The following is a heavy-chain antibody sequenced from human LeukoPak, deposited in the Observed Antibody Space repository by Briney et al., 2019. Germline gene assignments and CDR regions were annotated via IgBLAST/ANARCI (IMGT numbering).Heavy chain of an antibody. CDR2: ISSGGSAI. V-gene: IGHV3-48*03. D-gene: IGHD2-2*01. Sequence: GGSLRLSCAASGFTFSTYEMSWVRQAPGKGLGCVSYISSGGSAIYYADSVKGRFTISRDNAKNSLYLQMNSLRAEDTAVYYCARRYCSTTSCLLDYWGQGTLVTVSS. CDR1: GFTFSTYE. J-gene: IGHJ4*02. CDR3: ARRYCSTTSCLLDY.